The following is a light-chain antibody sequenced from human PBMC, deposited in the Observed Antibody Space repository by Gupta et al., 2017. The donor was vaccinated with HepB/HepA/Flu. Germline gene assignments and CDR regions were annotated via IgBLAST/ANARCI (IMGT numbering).Light chain of an antibody. CDR3: CSYAGSYTWV. V-gene: IGLV2-11*01. Sequence: QSALTQPRSVSGSPGQSVTISCTGTSSDVGDYNYVSWYQQHPGKAPKLMIFDVSKRPSGVPDRFSGSTSGNTASLTISGLQADDEADYYCCSYAGSYTWVFGGGTKLTVL. J-gene: IGLJ2*01. CDR2: DVS. CDR1: SSDVGDYNY.